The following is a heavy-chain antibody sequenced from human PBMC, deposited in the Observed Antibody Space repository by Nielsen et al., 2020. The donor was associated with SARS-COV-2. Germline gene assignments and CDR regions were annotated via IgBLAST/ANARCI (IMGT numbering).Heavy chain of an antibody. CDR3: VGDTGGRWGEL. J-gene: IGHJ4*02. D-gene: IGHD2-15*01. V-gene: IGHV3-74*01. CDR2: INNDGSST. CDR1: GFTFSNPW. Sequence: GESLKISCAAPGFTFSNPWMHWVRQVPGKGLLWLSRINNDGSSTSYADSVKGRFTISRDNAKNTLWLEMNSLRVDDTAVYYCVGDTGGRWGELWGQGTLVTVSS.